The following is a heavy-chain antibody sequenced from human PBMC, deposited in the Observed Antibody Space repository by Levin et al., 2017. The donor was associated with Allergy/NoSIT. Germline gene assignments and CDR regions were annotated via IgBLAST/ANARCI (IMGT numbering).Heavy chain of an antibody. CDR1: GGSISSSNW. CDR2: INHSGSA. CDR3: ARDKGDYDSSGYYFDY. Sequence: SQTLSLTCAVSGGSISSSNWWNWVRQPPGKGLEWIGEINHSGSANYNSSLKSRVTISVDKSKNQLSLKLTSVTAADTAVYYCARDKGDYDSSGYYFDYWGQGTLVTVSS. V-gene: IGHV4-4*02. D-gene: IGHD3-22*01. J-gene: IGHJ4*02.